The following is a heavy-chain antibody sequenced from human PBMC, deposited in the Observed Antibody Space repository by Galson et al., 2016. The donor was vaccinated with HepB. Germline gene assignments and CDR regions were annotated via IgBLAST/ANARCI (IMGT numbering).Heavy chain of an antibody. V-gene: IGHV3-49*03. CDR3: SRDIAPTSYDSSGYYYFDY. J-gene: IGHJ4*02. CDR2: IRSKRYAGTT. D-gene: IGHD3-22*01. Sequence: SLRLSCATSGFTFGDYAMGWFRQAPGKGLEWVGFIRSKRYAGTTEYAASVKGRFTISRDDSESSAYLQMSSLKTEDTAVYFCSRDIAPTSYDSSGYYYFDYWGQGKLVTVSS. CDR1: GFTFGDYA.